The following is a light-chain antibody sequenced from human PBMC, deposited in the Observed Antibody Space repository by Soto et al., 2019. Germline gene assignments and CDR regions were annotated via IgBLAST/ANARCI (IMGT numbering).Light chain of an antibody. CDR1: SSDVGGYHY. CDR2: EVS. J-gene: IGLJ1*01. Sequence: QSALTQPASVSGSPGQSITISCTGTSSDVGGYHYVSWYQQHPGKAPKLIIYEVSNRPSGVSNLFSGSKSGNTASLTISGLQAEDEADYYCNSYTSKSTGVFGTGTKLTVL. V-gene: IGLV2-14*01. CDR3: NSYTSKSTGV.